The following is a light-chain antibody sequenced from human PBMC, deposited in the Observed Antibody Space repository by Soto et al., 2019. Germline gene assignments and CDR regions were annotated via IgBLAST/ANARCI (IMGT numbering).Light chain of an antibody. CDR2: SNN. Sequence: QSVLTQPPSASGTPGQRVTISCSGSSSNIGSNYVYWYQQLPGTAPKLLIYSNNQRPSGVPDRFSGSKSGTSASLAISGLRPEDEADYYCGAWDDSLSGPAFGGGTKLTVL. V-gene: IGLV1-47*02. CDR3: GAWDDSLSGPA. J-gene: IGLJ2*01. CDR1: SSNIGSNY.